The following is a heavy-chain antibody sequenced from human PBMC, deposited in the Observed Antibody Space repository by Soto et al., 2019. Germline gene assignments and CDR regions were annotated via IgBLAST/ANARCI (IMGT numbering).Heavy chain of an antibody. V-gene: IGHV1-46*01. CDR1: GYTFTSYY. D-gene: IGHD3-10*01. Sequence: QVQLVQSGAEVKKPGASVKVSCKASGYTFTSYYMHWVRQAPGQGLEWMGIINPSGGSTSYAQKFQGRVTMTRDTSTSTVYMELSSLRSEDTAVYYCARDGDGSGAMHRRWPFDYWGQGTLVTVSS. CDR2: INPSGGST. J-gene: IGHJ4*02. CDR3: ARDGDGSGAMHRRWPFDY.